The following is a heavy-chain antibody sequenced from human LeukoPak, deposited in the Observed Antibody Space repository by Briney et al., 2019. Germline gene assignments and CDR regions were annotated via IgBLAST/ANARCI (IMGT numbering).Heavy chain of an antibody. Sequence: PSETLSLTCSVSGASVSSNNYYWDWIRQPPGKGREWIVSIYYTGTTYYNPSLKSRVTLSVDTSTNPFSLKLSSVTAADTAVYYCARRLGSVSPFAPWGQGTLVTVSS. D-gene: IGHD4-11*01. J-gene: IGHJ5*02. CDR1: GASVSSNNYY. CDR3: ARRLGSVSPFAP. V-gene: IGHV4-39*02. CDR2: IYYTGTT.